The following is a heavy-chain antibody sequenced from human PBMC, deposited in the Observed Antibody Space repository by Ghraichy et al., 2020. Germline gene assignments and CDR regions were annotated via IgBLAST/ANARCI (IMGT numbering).Heavy chain of an antibody. CDR2: IYYSGST. J-gene: IGHJ4*02. D-gene: IGHD3-16*01. V-gene: IGHV4-59*11. CDR3: ARYRGGTVGEGEFDY. CDR1: GGSISSHY. Sequence: SETLSLTCTVSGGSISSHYWTWIRQPPGKGLEWIAYIYYSGSTNYNPSLKSRVTISVDTSKNQFSLKLSSVIAADTAVYYCARYRGGTVGEGEFDYWGQGTLVSVSS.